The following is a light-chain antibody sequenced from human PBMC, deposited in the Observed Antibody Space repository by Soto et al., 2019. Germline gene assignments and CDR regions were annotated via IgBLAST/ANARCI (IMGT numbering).Light chain of an antibody. J-gene: IGLJ1*01. V-gene: IGLV1-40*01. CDR2: GNS. Sequence: QSVLTQSPSVSGAPGQRVTISCTGSSSNIGAGYDVHWYQQLPGTAPKLLIYGNSNRPSGVPDRFSGSKSGTSASLAITGLQAEDEADYYCQSYDSSLSVPWVFGTGTKVTVL. CDR1: SSNIGAGYD. CDR3: QSYDSSLSVPWV.